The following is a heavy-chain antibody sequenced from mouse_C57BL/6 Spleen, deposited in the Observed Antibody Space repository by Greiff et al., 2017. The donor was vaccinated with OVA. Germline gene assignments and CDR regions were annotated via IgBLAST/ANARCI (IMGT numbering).Heavy chain of an antibody. CDR1: GYTFTDYE. CDR3: TRWAGINFDY. V-gene: IGHV1-15*01. D-gene: IGHD3-3*01. CDR2: IDPETGGT. J-gene: IGHJ2*01. Sequence: LVESGAELVRPGASVTLSCKASGYTFTDYEMHWVKQTPVHGLEWIGAIDPETGGTAYNQKFKGKAILTADKSSSTAYMELRSLTSEDSAVYYCTRWAGINFDYWGQGTTLTVSS.